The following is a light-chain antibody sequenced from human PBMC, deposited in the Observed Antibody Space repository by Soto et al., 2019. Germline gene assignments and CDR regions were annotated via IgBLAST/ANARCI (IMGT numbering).Light chain of an antibody. J-gene: IGKJ1*01. CDR3: QQSYSTPET. Sequence: DIQMPQSPSSLSASVGDRVTITCRASQSISSYLNWYQQKPGKAPKLLIYAASSLQSGVPSRFSGSGSGTDFTLTISSLQPEEFATYHCQQSYSTPETVGQGTKVDIK. CDR1: QSISSY. V-gene: IGKV1-39*01. CDR2: AAS.